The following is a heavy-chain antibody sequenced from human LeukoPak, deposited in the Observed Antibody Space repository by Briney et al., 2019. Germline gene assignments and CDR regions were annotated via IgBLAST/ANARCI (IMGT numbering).Heavy chain of an antibody. V-gene: IGHV3-23*01. CDR2: ISGDAKNT. CDR3: ARVVGLIMFDY. CDR1: GFIFSNYA. D-gene: IGHD1-26*01. Sequence: GGSLRLSCAASGFIFSNYAMSWVRQAPGKGLEWVSTISGDAKNTHYADSVRGRFTISRDNSKNTLVLQMNSLGGEDTAIYFCARVVGLIMFDYWGHGTLVTVSS. J-gene: IGHJ4*01.